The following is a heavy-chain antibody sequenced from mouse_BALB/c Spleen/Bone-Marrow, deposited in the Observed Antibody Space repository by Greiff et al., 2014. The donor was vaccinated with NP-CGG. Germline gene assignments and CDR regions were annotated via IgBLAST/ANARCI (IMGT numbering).Heavy chain of an antibody. CDR3: ARAYYVNYDAMDY. CDR2: ILPGSGST. V-gene: IGHV1-9*01. Sequence: VQLVESGAELMKPGASMKISCKATGYTFSSYWIEWVKQRPGHGLEWIGEILPGSGSTNYNERFKGKATFTADTSSNTAYMQLSSLTSEDSAVYYRARAYYVNYDAMDYWGQGTSVTVSS. CDR1: GYTFSSYW. D-gene: IGHD2-10*01. J-gene: IGHJ4*01.